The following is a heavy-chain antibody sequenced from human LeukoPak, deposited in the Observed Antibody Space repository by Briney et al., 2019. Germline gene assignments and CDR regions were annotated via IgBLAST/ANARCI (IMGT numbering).Heavy chain of an antibody. J-gene: IGHJ4*02. CDR3: ATLSSESYFDY. D-gene: IGHD3-22*01. Sequence: PSETLSLTCAVYGGSFSGYYWSWIRQPPGKGLEWIGEINHSGSTNYNPSLKSRVTISVDTSKNQFSLKLSSVTPADTAVYYCATLSSESYFDYWGQGTLVTVSS. V-gene: IGHV4-34*01. CDR1: GGSFSGYY. CDR2: INHSGST.